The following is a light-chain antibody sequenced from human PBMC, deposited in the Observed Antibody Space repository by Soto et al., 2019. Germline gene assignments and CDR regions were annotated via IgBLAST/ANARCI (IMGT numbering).Light chain of an antibody. V-gene: IGKV1-16*02. J-gene: IGKJ1*01. Sequence: DIQMTQSPSSLSASVGDRVTITCPASQGFSYYLACFQHKPGRAPKSLIYASSRLQSGVPSKFSGSGSGTDFTLTISSLEPEDFATYYCQQYYTYPWTFGQGTKVEIK. CDR1: QGFSYY. CDR2: ASS. CDR3: QQYYTYPWT.